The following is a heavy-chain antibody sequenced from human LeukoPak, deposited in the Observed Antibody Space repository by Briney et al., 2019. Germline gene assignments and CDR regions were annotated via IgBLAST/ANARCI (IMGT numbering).Heavy chain of an antibody. CDR3: AREKGAAARSYRWDY. V-gene: IGHV3-48*02. D-gene: IGHD6-13*01. CDR1: GFTLSIYN. CDR2: INTSTRTI. Sequence: PVGALRLSCAASGFTLSIYNMNEVRPAPGKGLDWVSYINTSTRTIYYATSVKGRITISRDNAKNSLYLQMNSLRDEDTAVYYCAREKGAAARSYRWDYWGQGTLVTVSS. J-gene: IGHJ4*02.